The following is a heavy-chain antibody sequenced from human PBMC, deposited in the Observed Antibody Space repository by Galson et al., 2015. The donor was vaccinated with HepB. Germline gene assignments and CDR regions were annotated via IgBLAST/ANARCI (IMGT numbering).Heavy chain of an antibody. CDR1: GGTFSSYA. Sequence: SVKVSCKASGGTFSSYAISWVRQAPGQGLEWMGGIIPIFGTANYAQKFQGRVTITADESTSTAYMELSSLRSEDTAVYYCAREGGYCTNGVCWDYWGQGTLVTVSS. CDR2: IIPIFGTA. D-gene: IGHD2-8*01. CDR3: AREGGYCTNGVCWDY. V-gene: IGHV1-69*13. J-gene: IGHJ4*02.